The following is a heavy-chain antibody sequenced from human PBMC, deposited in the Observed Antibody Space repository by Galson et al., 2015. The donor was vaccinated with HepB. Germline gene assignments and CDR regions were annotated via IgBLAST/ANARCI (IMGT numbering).Heavy chain of an antibody. CDR1: GDSSSNDRW. CDR2: AYHSGGT. D-gene: IGHD3-10*01. J-gene: IGHJ4*02. V-gene: IGHV4-4*02. Sequence: ETLSLTWAVSGDSSSNDRWCSWLRQPPGEGLEWIGEAYHSGGTNYRPSLKSRVTISVHKSKNQFSLKLTCVTAADTAVYYCARAKERRGYFDYWGQGTLVTVSS. CDR3: ARAKERRGYFDY.